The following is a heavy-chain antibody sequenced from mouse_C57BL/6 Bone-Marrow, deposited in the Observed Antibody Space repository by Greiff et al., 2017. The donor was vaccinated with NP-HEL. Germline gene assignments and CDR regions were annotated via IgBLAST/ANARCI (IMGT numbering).Heavy chain of an antibody. CDR1: GFSLTSYG. J-gene: IGHJ1*03. CDR2: IWRGGST. Sequence: VKLVESGPGLVQPSQSLSITCTVSGFSLTSYGVHWVRQSPGKGLEWLGVIWRGGSTDYNAAFMSRLSITKDNSKSQVFVKMNSLQADDTAIYYCAKERNYYGSYWYFEVWGTGTTVTVSS. V-gene: IGHV2-5*01. CDR3: AKERNYYGSYWYFEV. D-gene: IGHD1-1*01.